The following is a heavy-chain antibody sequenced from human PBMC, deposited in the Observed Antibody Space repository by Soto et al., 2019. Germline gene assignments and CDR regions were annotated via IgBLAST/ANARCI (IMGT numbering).Heavy chain of an antibody. CDR2: ISYDGSNK. CDR3: ARSPTMCSSSWYGGVDY. D-gene: IGHD6-13*01. Sequence: QVQLVESGGGVVQPGRSLRLSCAASGFTFSSYAMHWVRQAPGKGLEWAAVISYDGSNKYYADSVQGRFTISRDNSKNTRYMQMNSLRAEDTAVYYCARSPTMCSSSWYGGVDYLGQGTLVTVSS. V-gene: IGHV3-30-3*01. CDR1: GFTFSSYA. J-gene: IGHJ4*02.